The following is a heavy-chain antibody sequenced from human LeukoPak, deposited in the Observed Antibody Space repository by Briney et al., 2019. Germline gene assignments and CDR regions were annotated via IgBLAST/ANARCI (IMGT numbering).Heavy chain of an antibody. Sequence: ASVKVSCKASGYTFTSYYMHWVRQAPGQGLEWMGIINPSGSSTSYAQKFQGRVTMTSDMSTSTVYMELSSLRSEDTAVYYCARDAPSGYYYYMDVWGKGTTVTVSS. CDR2: INPSGSST. CDR3: ARDAPSGYYYYMDV. V-gene: IGHV1-46*01. CDR1: GYTFTSYY. J-gene: IGHJ6*03.